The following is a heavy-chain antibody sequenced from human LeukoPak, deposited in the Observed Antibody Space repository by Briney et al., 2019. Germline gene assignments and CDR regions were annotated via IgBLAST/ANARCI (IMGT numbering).Heavy chain of an antibody. CDR3: ARDRRPYGGNSRTYYYGMDV. Sequence: ASVKVSCKASGYTFTSYYMHWVRQAPGQGLEWMGIINPSGGSTSYAQKFQGRVTMTRDTSTSTVYMELSSLRPEDTAVYYCARDRRPYGGNSRTYYYGMDVWGQGTTVTVSS. D-gene: IGHD4-23*01. CDR2: INPSGGST. V-gene: IGHV1-46*01. J-gene: IGHJ6*02. CDR1: GYTFTSYY.